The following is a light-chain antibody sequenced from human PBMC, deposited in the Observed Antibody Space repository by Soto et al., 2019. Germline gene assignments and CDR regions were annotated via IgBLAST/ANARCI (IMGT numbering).Light chain of an antibody. CDR2: GAS. CDR3: QQLKAYPFT. V-gene: IGKV3-20*01. Sequence: EIVLTQSPGTLSLSPGERATLSCRASQSVSDNHLAWYHQKPGQPPRLLIYGASNRATGIPDRFSGHGSGTDFTLTISRLEPEDFATYYCQQLKAYPFTFGPGTKVDI. J-gene: IGKJ3*01. CDR1: QSVSDNH.